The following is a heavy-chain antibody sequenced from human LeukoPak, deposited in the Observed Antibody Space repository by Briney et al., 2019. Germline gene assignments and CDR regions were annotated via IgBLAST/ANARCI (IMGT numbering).Heavy chain of an antibody. J-gene: IGHJ4*02. Sequence: SETLSLTCTVSGGSISSGSYYWSWIRQPAGKGLEWIGRIYTSGSTNYNPSLKSRVTISVDTSKNQFSLKLSSVTAADTAVYYCARVAGRGGWYGGPFDYWGQGTLVTVSS. CDR2: IYTSGST. V-gene: IGHV4-61*02. CDR1: GGSISSGSYY. D-gene: IGHD6-19*01. CDR3: ARVAGRGGWYGGPFDY.